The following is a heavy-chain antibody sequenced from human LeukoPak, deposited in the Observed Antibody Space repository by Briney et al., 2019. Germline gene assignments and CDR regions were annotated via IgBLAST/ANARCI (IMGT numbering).Heavy chain of an antibody. CDR1: GFTFSSYS. D-gene: IGHD5-12*01. CDR3: AREGHSGYDLHAFDI. CDR2: ISSSASTI. J-gene: IGHJ3*02. Sequence: GGSLRLSCAASGFTFSSYSMNWVRQAPGKGLEWVSYISSSASTIYYADSVKGRFTISRDNANNSLYLQMNSLRAEDTAVYYCAREGHSGYDLHAFDIWGQGTMVSVSS. V-gene: IGHV3-48*04.